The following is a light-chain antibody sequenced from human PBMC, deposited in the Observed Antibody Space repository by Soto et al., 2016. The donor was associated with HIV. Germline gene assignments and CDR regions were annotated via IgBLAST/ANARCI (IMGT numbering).Light chain of an antibody. CDR2: LGS. V-gene: IGKV2-28*01. Sequence: IVLTQTPLSLSVAPGQPASISCRSSQSLLHRNGYNYLDWYVQKPGQSPQLLIYLGSNRASGVPDRFSGSGSGTDFTLKISRVEAEDVGVYYCMQALQTPRTFGQGTKLEIK. J-gene: IGKJ2*01. CDR1: QSLLHRNGYNY. CDR3: MQALQTPRT.